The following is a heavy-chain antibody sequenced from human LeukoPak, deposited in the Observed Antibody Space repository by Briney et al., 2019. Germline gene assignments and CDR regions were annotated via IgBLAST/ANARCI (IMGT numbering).Heavy chain of an antibody. V-gene: IGHV3-74*01. CDR1: GFTFSNYW. CDR2: INRDGRST. CDR3: ALPLRDGDFYFDY. J-gene: IGHJ4*02. Sequence: PGGSLRLSCAASGFTFSNYWMHWVRQAPGKGLVWVSRINRDGRSTNYADSVKGRFTISRDNAKNTVFLQMYSLRAEDTAVYYCALPLRDGDFYFDYWGQGALVTVSS. D-gene: IGHD4-17*01.